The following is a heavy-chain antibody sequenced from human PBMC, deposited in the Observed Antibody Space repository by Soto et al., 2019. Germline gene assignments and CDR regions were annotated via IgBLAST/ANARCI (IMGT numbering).Heavy chain of an antibody. J-gene: IGHJ6*02. V-gene: IGHV1-69*12. D-gene: IGHD1-1*01. Sequence: QVQLVQSGAEMKEPGSSVKVSCKTSGGTFSSSAISWLRQAPGQGLEWMGGIIPLFRTPDYAQKFQGRVTIAADESTSTAYMELRSLRSEDTAVYYCATDNDPLQLGGNCYYILDVWGQGTRITVSS. CDR1: GGTFSSSA. CDR3: ATDNDPLQLGGNCYYILDV. CDR2: IIPLFRTP.